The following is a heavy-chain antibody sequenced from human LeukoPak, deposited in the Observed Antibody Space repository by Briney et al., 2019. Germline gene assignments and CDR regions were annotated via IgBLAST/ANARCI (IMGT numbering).Heavy chain of an antibody. Sequence: GASVKVSCKASGYTFTSYDINWVRQATGQGLEWMGWMNPNSGNTGYAQKFQGRVTMIRNTSISTAYMELSSLRSEDTAVYYCARVGSAATHEYYYYYMDVWGKGTTVTVSS. CDR1: GYTFTSYD. V-gene: IGHV1-8*01. CDR3: ARVGSAATHEYYYYYMDV. CDR2: MNPNSGNT. D-gene: IGHD2-15*01. J-gene: IGHJ6*03.